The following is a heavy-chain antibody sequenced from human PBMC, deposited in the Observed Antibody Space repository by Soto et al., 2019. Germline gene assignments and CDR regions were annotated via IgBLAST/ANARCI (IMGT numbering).Heavy chain of an antibody. J-gene: IGHJ6*02. D-gene: IGHD3-22*01. V-gene: IGHV1-2*04. Sequence: WASVKVSGKASGYTFTGYHMHWERQAPGQGLEWMGWIKPNSGGTNYAQKFQGWVTMTRDTSISTAYMELSRLRSDDTAVYYCARQLLPPNGRYGMDVWGQGTTVTVSS. CDR3: ARQLLPPNGRYGMDV. CDR2: IKPNSGGT. CDR1: GYTFTGYH.